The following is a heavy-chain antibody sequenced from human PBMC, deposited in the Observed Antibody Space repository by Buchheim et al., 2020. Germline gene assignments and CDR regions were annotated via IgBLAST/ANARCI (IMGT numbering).Heavy chain of an antibody. Sequence: QVQLVESGGGLVKPGGSLRLSCAASGFTFSDYYMSWIRQAPGKGLEWVSYISSSSSYTNYADSVKGRFTISRDNAKNSLYLQMNSLRAEDTAVYYCARGEADYGYCSSTSCHQNFDYWGQGTL. V-gene: IGHV3-11*05. CDR1: GFTFSDYY. CDR2: ISSSSSYT. D-gene: IGHD2-2*03. CDR3: ARGEADYGYCSSTSCHQNFDY. J-gene: IGHJ4*02.